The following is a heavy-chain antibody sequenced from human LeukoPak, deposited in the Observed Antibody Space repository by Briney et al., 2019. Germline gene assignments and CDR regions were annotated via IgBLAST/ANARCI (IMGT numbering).Heavy chain of an antibody. V-gene: IGHV4-59*01. CDR2: VYNSGTT. CDR1: GGSMTGYH. D-gene: IGHD1-1*01. Sequence: SGTLSLTCTVSGGSMTGYHWTLGRQPPGEGLEYIGYVYNSGTTFYNPSLKSRVTISADTSKKQFSLKLTSVTAADTAIYYCARGAGGYRFDPWGLGTLVTVSS. CDR3: ARGAGGYRFDP. J-gene: IGHJ5*02.